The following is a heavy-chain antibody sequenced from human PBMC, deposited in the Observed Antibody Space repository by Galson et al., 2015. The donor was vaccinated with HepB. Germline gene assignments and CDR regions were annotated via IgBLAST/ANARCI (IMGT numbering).Heavy chain of an antibody. D-gene: IGHD3-22*01. CDR3: ARGTPYNFDTCGYFPLYYLDY. Sequence: SLRLSCAASGFTVSSNYMSWVRQAPGKGLEWVSVIYGGGSTYYADSVKGRFSISRDNSKNTLSLQMSSLRAEDTAVYYCARGTPYNFDTCGYFPLYYLDYWGQGTLVTVSS. CDR1: GFTVSSNY. CDR2: IYGGGST. V-gene: IGHV3-66*02. J-gene: IGHJ4*02.